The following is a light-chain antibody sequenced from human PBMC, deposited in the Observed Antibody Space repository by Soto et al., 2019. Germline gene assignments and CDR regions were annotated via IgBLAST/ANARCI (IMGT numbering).Light chain of an antibody. CDR1: RLGDKY. CDR2: QNT. Sequence: SYELTQPPSVSVSPGQTATMTCSGDRLGDKYSCWYQQKPGQSPVLVIYQNTKRPSGIPERSSGSSSGNTATLTISGTQAMDEADYYCQTWDTSTVIFGGGTKLTVL. V-gene: IGLV3-1*01. CDR3: QTWDTSTVI. J-gene: IGLJ2*01.